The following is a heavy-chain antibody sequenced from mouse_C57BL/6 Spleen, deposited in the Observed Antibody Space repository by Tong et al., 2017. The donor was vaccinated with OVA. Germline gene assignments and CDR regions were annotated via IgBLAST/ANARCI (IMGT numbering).Heavy chain of an antibody. Sequence: EVQLQQTGPELVKPGASVKISCKASGYSFTDYIMLWVKQSHGKSLEWIGNINPYYGSTSYNLKFKGKATLTVDKSSSTAYMQLNSLTSEDSAVYYCARSAYGNYDYWGQGTTLTVSS. J-gene: IGHJ2*01. CDR2: INPYYGST. V-gene: IGHV1-39*01. CDR1: GYSFTDYI. D-gene: IGHD2-10*02. CDR3: ARSAYGNYDY.